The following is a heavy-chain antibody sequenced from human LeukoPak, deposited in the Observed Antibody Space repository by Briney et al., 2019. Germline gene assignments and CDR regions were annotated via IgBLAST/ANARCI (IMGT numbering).Heavy chain of an antibody. V-gene: IGHV1-24*01. CDR3: ATDSTALVVADTRTFDY. CDR1: GYTLTELS. CDR2: FDPEDGET. J-gene: IGHJ4*02. D-gene: IGHD2-15*01. Sequence: ASVKVSCTVSGYTLTELSMHWVRQAPGKGLEWMGGFDPEDGETIYAQKFQGRVTMTEDTSTDTAYMELSSLRSEDTAVYYCATDSTALVVADTRTFDYWGQGTLVTVSS.